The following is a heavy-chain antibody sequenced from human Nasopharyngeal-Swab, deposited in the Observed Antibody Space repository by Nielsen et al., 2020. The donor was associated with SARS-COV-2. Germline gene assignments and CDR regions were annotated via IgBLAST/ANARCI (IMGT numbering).Heavy chain of an antibody. D-gene: IGHD5-12*01. V-gene: IGHV4-34*01. J-gene: IGHJ4*02. Sequence: ESLKISCAVYGGSFSGYYWSWIRQPPGKGLEWIGEINHSGSTNYNPSLKSRVTISVDTSKNQFSLKLSSVTAADTAVYYCARGSQWLRYFDYWSQGTLVTVSS. CDR1: GGSFSGYY. CDR3: ARGSQWLRYFDY. CDR2: INHSGST.